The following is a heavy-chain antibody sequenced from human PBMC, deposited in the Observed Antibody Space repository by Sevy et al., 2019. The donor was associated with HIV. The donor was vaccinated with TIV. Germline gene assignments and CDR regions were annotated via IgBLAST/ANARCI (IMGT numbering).Heavy chain of an antibody. Sequence: GGSLRLSCAASGLTFSSYSMNWVRQAPGKGLEWVSYISSSSSTIYYADSVKGRFTISRDNAKNSLYLQMNSLRDEDTAVYYCARGHYGGNPFYYYGMDVWGQGTTVTVSS. V-gene: IGHV3-48*02. CDR1: GLTFSSYS. J-gene: IGHJ6*02. CDR2: ISSSSSTI. CDR3: ARGHYGGNPFYYYGMDV. D-gene: IGHD4-17*01.